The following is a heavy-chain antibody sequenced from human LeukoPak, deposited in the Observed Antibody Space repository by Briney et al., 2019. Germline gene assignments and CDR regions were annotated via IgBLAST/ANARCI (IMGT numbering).Heavy chain of an antibody. Sequence: DXXWGWIRQPPGKGLEWIGYIYYSGSTYYNPSLKSRVTIPVHTSKNQFSLKLSSVTAADTAVYYCALLLWFGELSGWGQGTLVTVSS. J-gene: IGHJ4*02. CDR1: DXX. V-gene: IGHV4-30-4*01. D-gene: IGHD3-10*01. CDR3: ALLLWFGELSG. CDR2: IYYSGST.